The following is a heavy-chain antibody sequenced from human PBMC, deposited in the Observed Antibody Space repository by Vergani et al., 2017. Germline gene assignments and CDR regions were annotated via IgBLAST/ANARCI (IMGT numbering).Heavy chain of an antibody. CDR2: INPNSGGT. CDR1: GYTFTGYY. J-gene: IGHJ6*03. D-gene: IGHD3-16*02. Sequence: QVQLVQSGAEVKKPGASVKVSCKASGYTFTGYYMHWVRQAPGQGLEWMGWINPNSGGTNYAQKFQGRVTMTRDTSISTAYMELSRLRSDDTAVYYCERGLDDYIWGSYRYTKYYYYYMDVWGKGTTVTVSS. CDR3: ERGLDDYIWGSYRYTKYYYYYMDV. V-gene: IGHV1-2*02.